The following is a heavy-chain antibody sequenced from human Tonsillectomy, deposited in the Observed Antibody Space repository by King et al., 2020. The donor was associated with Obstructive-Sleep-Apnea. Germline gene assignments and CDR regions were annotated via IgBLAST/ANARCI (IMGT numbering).Heavy chain of an antibody. D-gene: IGHD2-15*01. Sequence: LTLKESGPTLVKPTQTLTLTCTFSGFSLSTSGVGVGWIRQPPGKALEWLALIYWDDEKRYSPSLKSRLTITKDTSKNQVVLTMTNMDPVDTATYYCAHRQAATYYFDYWGQGTLFTVSS. CDR1: GFSLSTSGVG. J-gene: IGHJ4*02. V-gene: IGHV2-5*02. CDR3: AHRQAATYYFDY. CDR2: IYWDDEK.